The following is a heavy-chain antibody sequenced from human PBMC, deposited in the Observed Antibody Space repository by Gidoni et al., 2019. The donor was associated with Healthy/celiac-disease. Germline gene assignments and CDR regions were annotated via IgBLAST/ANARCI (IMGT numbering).Heavy chain of an antibody. CDR1: GGSFSGYY. D-gene: IGHD1-26*01. J-gene: IGHJ4*02. CDR2: INHSGST. V-gene: IGHV4-34*01. CDR3: ASFRPGVGAQTASPFDY. Sequence: QVQLQQWGAGLLKPSETLSLTCAVYGGSFSGYYWSWIRQPPGKGLEWIGEINHSGSTNYNPSLKSRVTISVDTSKNQFSLKLSSVTAADTAVYYCASFRPGVGAQTASPFDYWGQGTLVTVSS.